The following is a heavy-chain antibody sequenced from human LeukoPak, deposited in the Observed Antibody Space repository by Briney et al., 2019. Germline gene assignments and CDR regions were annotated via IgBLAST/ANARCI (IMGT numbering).Heavy chain of an antibody. CDR2: ISGSGGST. CDR1: RFTFSTYA. V-gene: IGHV3-23*01. CDR3: AKDFLQSSSWYGYFDS. Sequence: GGSLRLSCAASRFTFSTYAMSWVRQAPGKGLEWVSTISGSGGSTYYADSVKGRFTSSRDNAKNSLYLQMNSLRAEDTAVYYCAKDFLQSSSWYGYFDSWGQGTLVTVSS. D-gene: IGHD6-13*01. J-gene: IGHJ4*02.